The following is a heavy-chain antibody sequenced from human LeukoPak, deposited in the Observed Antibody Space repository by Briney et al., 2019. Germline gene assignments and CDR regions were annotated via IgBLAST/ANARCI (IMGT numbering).Heavy chain of an antibody. CDR2: INPSGGST. Sequence: GASVKVSCKASGYTFTSYYMHWVRQAPGQGLEWMGIINPSGGSTSYAQKFQGRVTMTRDTSTSTVYMELSSLRSEDTAVYYCARDIELLWFGESLDYYGMDVWGQGTTVTVSS. V-gene: IGHV1-46*01. CDR1: GYTFTSYY. D-gene: IGHD3-10*01. CDR3: ARDIELLWFGESLDYYGMDV. J-gene: IGHJ6*02.